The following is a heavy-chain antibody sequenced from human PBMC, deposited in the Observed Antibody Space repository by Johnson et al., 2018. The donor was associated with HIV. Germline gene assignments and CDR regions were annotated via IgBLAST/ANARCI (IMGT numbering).Heavy chain of an antibody. Sequence: EQLEESGGGVVQPGRSLRLSCTASAFTFSNYGMHWVRQAPGKGLEWVALISYDGNNKYYADSVKGRFNISRDNSKNTQYLQMNSLRVEDTGLYYCAKAYWPWCDAFDVWGHGTMVTVSS. CDR2: ISYDGNNK. CDR1: AFTFSNYG. V-gene: IGHV3-30*18. D-gene: IGHD2-21*01. J-gene: IGHJ3*01. CDR3: AKAYWPWCDAFDV.